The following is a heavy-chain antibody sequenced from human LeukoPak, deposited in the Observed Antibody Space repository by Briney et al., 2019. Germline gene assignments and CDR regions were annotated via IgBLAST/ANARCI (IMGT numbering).Heavy chain of an antibody. CDR2: IWNDGSNK. D-gene: IGHD6-19*01. Sequence: PGRSLRLSCAASGFTFSSYGMHWVRQAPGKGLEGVAVIWNDGSNKYYVDSVKGRFTISRDNSKNTLYLQMNSLRVEDTAVYYCASQNLKVVAGYYFDYWGQGTLVTVSS. V-gene: IGHV3-33*01. J-gene: IGHJ4*02. CDR3: ASQNLKVVAGYYFDY. CDR1: GFTFSSYG.